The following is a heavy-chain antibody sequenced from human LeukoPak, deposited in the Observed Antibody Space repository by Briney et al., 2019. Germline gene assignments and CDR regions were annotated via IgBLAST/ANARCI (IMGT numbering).Heavy chain of an antibody. J-gene: IGHJ4*02. V-gene: IGHV3-30-3*01. D-gene: IGHD1-26*01. Sequence: PGGSLRLSCAASEFTFSNHAVHWVRQAPGKGLQWVAVISYDGSNKYYADSVKGRFTISRDNSKNTLYLQMNSLRAEDTAVYYCARRVRGSYYFDYWGQGTLVTVSS. CDR2: ISYDGSNK. CDR3: ARRVRGSYYFDY. CDR1: EFTFSNHA.